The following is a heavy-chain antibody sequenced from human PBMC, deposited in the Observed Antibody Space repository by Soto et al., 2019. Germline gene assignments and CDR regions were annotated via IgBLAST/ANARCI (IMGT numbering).Heavy chain of an antibody. CDR2: ISYDGSNK. Sequence: QVQLVESGGGVVQPGGSLILSYAASGFTFSSYAMHWVRQAPGKGLEWVAVISYDGSNKYYADSVKGRFTISRDNSKNTLYLQMNSLRAEDTAVYYCASPIPCSGGRCYHPGGQGTLVTVSS. D-gene: IGHD2-15*01. CDR3: ASPIPCSGGRCYHP. V-gene: IGHV3-30-3*01. J-gene: IGHJ4*02. CDR1: GFTFSSYA.